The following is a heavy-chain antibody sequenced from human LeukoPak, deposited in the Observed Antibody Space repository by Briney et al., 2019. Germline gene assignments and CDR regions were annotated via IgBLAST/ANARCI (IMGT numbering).Heavy chain of an antibody. J-gene: IGHJ4*02. D-gene: IGHD2-2*01. V-gene: IGHV3-48*01. CDR1: GFTFSSYS. CDR3: SIIPDIVVVPDAPTDY. Sequence: PGGSLRLSCAASGFTFSSYSMNWVRQAPGKGLERGSYISGSRSTIYYADSVKGRFTISRDNAKTSLYLQMNSLRAEDTAVYYCSIIPDIVVVPDAPTDYWGQGTLVTVSS. CDR2: ISGSRSTI.